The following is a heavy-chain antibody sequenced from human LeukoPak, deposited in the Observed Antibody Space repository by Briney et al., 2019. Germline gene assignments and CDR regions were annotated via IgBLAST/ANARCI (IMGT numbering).Heavy chain of an antibody. CDR2: IYYSGTT. J-gene: IGHJ3*02. Sequence: SETLSLTCTMSGGSISPYYWSWIRQPPVKGLEWIGYIYYSGTTNYNPSLKSRVTISVDTSKNQFSLKLNSVTAADTAVYYCARESADAFDIWGQGTMVTVSS. CDR1: GGSISPYY. V-gene: IGHV4-59*01. CDR3: ARESADAFDI.